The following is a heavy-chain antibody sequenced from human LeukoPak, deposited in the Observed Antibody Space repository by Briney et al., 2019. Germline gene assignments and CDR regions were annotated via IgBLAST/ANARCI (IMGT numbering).Heavy chain of an antibody. CDR1: GYTFTSYG. CDR3: ARGDGYNQPDY. Sequence: ASVKVSCKASGYTFTSYGISWVRQAPGQGLEWMRWISAYTGNPTYAQGFTGRFVFSLDSSVSTAYLQISSLKAEDSAVYYCARGDGYNQPDYWGQGTLVTVSS. CDR2: ISAYTGNP. V-gene: IGHV7-4-1*02. J-gene: IGHJ4*02. D-gene: IGHD5-24*01.